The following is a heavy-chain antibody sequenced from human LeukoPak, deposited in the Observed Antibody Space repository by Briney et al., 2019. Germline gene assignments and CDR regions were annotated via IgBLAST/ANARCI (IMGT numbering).Heavy chain of an antibody. V-gene: IGHV4-59*12. CDR1: GGSISGYY. Sequence: SETLSLTCTVSGGSISGYYWSWIRQPPGKGLEWIAYIYYNGISNYNPSLKSRVIISVDSSKNQFSLKLSSVTAADTAVYYCARATVTKAFDIWGQGTMVTVSS. CDR3: ARATVTKAFDI. J-gene: IGHJ3*02. CDR2: IYYNGIS. D-gene: IGHD4-17*01.